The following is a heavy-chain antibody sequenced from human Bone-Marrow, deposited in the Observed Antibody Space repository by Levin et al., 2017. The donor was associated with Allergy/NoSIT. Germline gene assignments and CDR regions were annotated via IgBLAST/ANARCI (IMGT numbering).Heavy chain of an antibody. CDR3: AKTTPSTEYFQH. Sequence: GGSLRLSCKGSGSSFTSYWIGWVRQMPGKGLEYMGIIYPADSDTRYSPSFQGQVTISVDKSISTAYLQWSSLQASDTAMYYCAKTTPSTEYFQHWGQGTLVTVSS. V-gene: IGHV5-51*01. CDR2: IYPADSDT. D-gene: IGHD2-15*01. CDR1: GSSFTSYW. J-gene: IGHJ1*01.